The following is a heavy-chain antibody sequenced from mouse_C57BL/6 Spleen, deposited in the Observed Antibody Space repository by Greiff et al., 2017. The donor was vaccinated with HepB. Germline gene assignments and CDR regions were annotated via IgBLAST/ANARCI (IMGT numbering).Heavy chain of an antibody. D-gene: IGHD3-2*02. J-gene: IGHJ2*01. CDR1: GYTFTSYW. V-gene: IGHV1-50*01. Sequence: QVQLQQPGAELVKPGASVKLSCKASGYTFTSYWMQWVKQRPGQGLEWIGEIDPSDSYTNYNQKFKGKATLTVDTSSSTAYMQLSSLTSEDSAVYYCASLREDSSGYYFDYWGQGTTLTVSS. CDR3: ASLREDSSGYYFDY. CDR2: IDPSDSYT.